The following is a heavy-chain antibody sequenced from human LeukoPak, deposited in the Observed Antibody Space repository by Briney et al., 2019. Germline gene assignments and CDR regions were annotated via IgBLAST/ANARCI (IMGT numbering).Heavy chain of an antibody. D-gene: IGHD4-17*01. J-gene: IGHJ4*02. V-gene: IGHV3-30*03. CDR3: ATDDDAGDYRLDY. CDR1: GFTFSNYG. Sequence: PGRSLRLSCAASGFTFSNYGIHWVRQAPGKGLEWVAVILYDGSNKYYADSVKGRFTISKDNSKNALYLQMNTLRADDTALYYCATDDDAGDYRLDYWGQGTLVTVSS. CDR2: ILYDGSNK.